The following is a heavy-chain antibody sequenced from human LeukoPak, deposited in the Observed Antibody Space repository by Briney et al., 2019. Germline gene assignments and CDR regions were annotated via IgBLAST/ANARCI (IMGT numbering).Heavy chain of an antibody. Sequence: PESLSLTCAVYGGSPTGYSSSWVRQSPGEGLGWLGEINHIGITNYNLSLKSRLTISVDTSKKQFSLRLSSVTAADTAVYDCAGGPYRTLQPWGYLVYWGEGILVTVSS. V-gene: IGHV4-34*01. D-gene: IGHD4-11*01. CDR3: AGGPYRTLQPWGYLVY. CDR2: INHIGIT. J-gene: IGHJ4*02. CDR1: GGSPTGYS.